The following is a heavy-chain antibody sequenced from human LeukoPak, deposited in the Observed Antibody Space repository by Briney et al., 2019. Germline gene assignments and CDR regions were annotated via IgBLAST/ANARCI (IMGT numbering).Heavy chain of an antibody. CDR1: GFTFRTYG. CDR2: MSTSSTYI. D-gene: IGHD3-16*01. CDR3: VRDFAFGFCNTTTCRYPFDS. Sequence: GGSLRLSCEASGFTFRTYGMAWVRQAPGKGLEWVSSMSTSSTYIYYADSIKGRFTISRDDARSLLYLQVDSLRAEDTAVYYCVRDFAFGFCNTTTCRYPFDSWGQGTLVTVSS. V-gene: IGHV3-21*06. J-gene: IGHJ4*02.